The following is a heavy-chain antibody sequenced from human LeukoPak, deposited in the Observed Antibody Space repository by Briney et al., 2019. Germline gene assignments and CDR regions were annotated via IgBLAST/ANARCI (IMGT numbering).Heavy chain of an antibody. J-gene: IGHJ6*02. V-gene: IGHV3-7*03. CDR2: INHNGNVN. CDR3: ARGGGLDV. CDR1: GFTFSSYW. Sequence: GGSLRLSCAASGFTFSSYWMNWARQARGKGLEWGASINHNGNVNYYVDSVKGRFTISRDNAKNSLYLQMSNLRAEDTAVYFCARGGGLDVWGQGATVTVSS. D-gene: IGHD3-16*01.